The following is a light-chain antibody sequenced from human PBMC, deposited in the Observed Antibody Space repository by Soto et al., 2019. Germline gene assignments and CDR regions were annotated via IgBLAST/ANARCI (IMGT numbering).Light chain of an antibody. J-gene: IGKJ3*01. CDR2: AAS. CDR3: QKYNSAPPFT. V-gene: IGKV1-27*01. Sequence: DIQMTQSPSSLSASVGDRVTITCRASQGISNYLAWYQQKPGKVPKLLIYAASTLQSGVPSRFSGSGSGTDFTLTISSLQPEDVATYSCQKYNSAPPFTFGPGTKVDIK. CDR1: QGISNY.